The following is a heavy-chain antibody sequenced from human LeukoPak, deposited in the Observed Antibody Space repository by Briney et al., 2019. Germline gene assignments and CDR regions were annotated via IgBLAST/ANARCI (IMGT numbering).Heavy chain of an antibody. D-gene: IGHD3-3*01. CDR3: ARVHDFWSGYYFDY. V-gene: IGHV1-69*13. CDR2: IIPIFGTA. CDR1: GYTFTGYY. J-gene: IGHJ4*02. Sequence: ASVKVSCKASGYTFTGYYMHWVRQAPGQGLEWMGGIIPIFGTANYAQKFQGRVTITADESTSTAYMELSSLRSEDTAVYYCARVHDFWSGYYFDYWGQGTLVTVSS.